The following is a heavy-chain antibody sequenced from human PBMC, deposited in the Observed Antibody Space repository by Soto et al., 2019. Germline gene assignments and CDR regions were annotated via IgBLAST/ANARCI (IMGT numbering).Heavy chain of an antibody. CDR3: ARSFLDSSGQGGGVEYYYYGMDV. D-gene: IGHD6-19*01. V-gene: IGHV4-59*12. CDR2: IYYSGST. CDR1: GGSISSYY. J-gene: IGHJ6*02. Sequence: PSETLSLTCTVSGGSISSYYWSWIRQPPGKGLEWIGYIYYSGSTNYNPSLKSRVTISVDTSKNQFSLKLSSVTAADTAVYYCARSFLDSSGQGGGVEYYYYGMDVWGQGTTVTVSS.